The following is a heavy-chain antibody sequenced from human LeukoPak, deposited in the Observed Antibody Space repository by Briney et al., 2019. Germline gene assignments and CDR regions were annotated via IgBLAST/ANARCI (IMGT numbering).Heavy chain of an antibody. CDR3: ARDPTGWVFDL. D-gene: IGHD3-16*01. CDR2: IYTSGNT. Sequence: KPSETLSLTCTVSGDSISDYHWSWIRQPAGKGLEWIGRIYTSGNTNYNPSLKSRVTISLDTSKNQLSLRLTSVTAADTALYYCARDPTGWVFDLWGRGTLVTVSS. V-gene: IGHV4-4*07. J-gene: IGHJ2*01. CDR1: GDSISDYH.